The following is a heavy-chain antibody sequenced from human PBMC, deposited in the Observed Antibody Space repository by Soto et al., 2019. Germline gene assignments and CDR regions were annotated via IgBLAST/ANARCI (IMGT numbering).Heavy chain of an antibody. CDR2: ISSNGGST. Sequence: PGGSLRLSCSASGFTSSSYAMHWVRQAPGKGLEYVSAISSNGGSTYYADSVKGRFTISRDNSKNTLYLQMSSLRAEDTAVYYCVKAGTYYDYVWGTLDYWGQGTLVTVSS. D-gene: IGHD3-16*01. V-gene: IGHV3-64D*06. CDR1: GFTSSSYA. CDR3: VKAGTYYDYVWGTLDY. J-gene: IGHJ4*02.